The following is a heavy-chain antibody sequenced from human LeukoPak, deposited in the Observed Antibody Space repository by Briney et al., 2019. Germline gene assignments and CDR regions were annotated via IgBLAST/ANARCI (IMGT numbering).Heavy chain of an antibody. CDR1: GYTFTDYY. CDR3: ARGYYYGSGTYIGDY. Sequence: ASVKVSCKASGYTFTDYYMHWVRQAPAQGLAWMGWINPNSGVTNHAQKFQGRVTMTRDTSISTAYMDLSSLRSDDTAVYYCARGYYYGSGTYIGDYWGQGTLVTVSS. V-gene: IGHV1-2*02. D-gene: IGHD3-10*01. CDR2: INPNSGVT. J-gene: IGHJ4*02.